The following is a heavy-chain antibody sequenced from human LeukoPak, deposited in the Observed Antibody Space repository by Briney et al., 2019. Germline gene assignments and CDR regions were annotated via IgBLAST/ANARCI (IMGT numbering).Heavy chain of an antibody. CDR3: ASGVRIGAYYYDSSGLVDY. V-gene: IGHV4-61*02. CDR2: IYTSGST. J-gene: IGHJ4*02. Sequence: SETLSLTCTVSGGSISSGSYYWSWIRQPAGKGLERIGRIYTSGSTNYNPSLKSRVTISVDTSKNQFSLKLSSVTAADTAVYYCASGVRIGAYYYDSSGLVDYWGQGTLVTVSS. D-gene: IGHD3-22*01. CDR1: GGSISSGSYY.